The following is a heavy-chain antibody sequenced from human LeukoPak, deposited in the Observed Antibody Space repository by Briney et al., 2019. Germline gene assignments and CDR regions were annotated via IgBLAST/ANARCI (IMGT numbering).Heavy chain of an antibody. CDR3: ARDSDSGYGPFAS. Sequence: PGGSLRLPCAASGFTVSNNYMSWVRPAPGKGLEWVSVIHSGGTTNYADSVQGRFTISRDNSKTTVYLHMNSLRAEDTAVYYCARDSDSGYGPFASWGQGTLVTVSS. V-gene: IGHV3-53*01. CDR1: GFTVSNNY. J-gene: IGHJ4*02. CDR2: IHSGGTT. D-gene: IGHD5-12*01.